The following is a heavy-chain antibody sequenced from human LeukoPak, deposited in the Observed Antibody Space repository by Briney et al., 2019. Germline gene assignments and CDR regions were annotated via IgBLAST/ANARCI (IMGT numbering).Heavy chain of an antibody. D-gene: IGHD3-10*01. CDR2: ISSSGSTI. CDR3: ASDYGSGSHDY. CDR1: GLTFSSYA. J-gene: IGHJ4*02. V-gene: IGHV3-48*04. Sequence: GGSLRLSCAASGLTFSSYAMSWVRQAPGKGLEWVSYISSSGSTIYYADSVKGRFTISRDNAKNSLYLQMNSLRAEDTAVYYCASDYGSGSHDYWGQGTLVTVSS.